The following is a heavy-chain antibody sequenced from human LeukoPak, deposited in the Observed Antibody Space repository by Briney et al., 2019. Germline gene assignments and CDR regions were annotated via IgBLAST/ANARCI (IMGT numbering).Heavy chain of an antibody. V-gene: IGHV3-21*01. CDR3: ARDSGLLWFGEPPKDDAFDI. Sequence: GGSLRLSCAASGFTFSSYSMNWVRQAPGKGLEWVSSISSSSSYIYYADSVKGRFTISRDNAKNSLYLQMNSLRAEDTAVYYCARDSGLLWFGEPPKDDAFDIWGQGTMVTVSS. J-gene: IGHJ3*02. CDR2: ISSSSSYI. CDR1: GFTFSSYS. D-gene: IGHD3-10*01.